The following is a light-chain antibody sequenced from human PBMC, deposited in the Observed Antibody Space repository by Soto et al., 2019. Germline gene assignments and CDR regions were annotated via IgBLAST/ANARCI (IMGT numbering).Light chain of an antibody. Sequence: EVVLTQSPGTLSLSPGERATLSCRASQSVSSNYLAWYQHKPGQAPRLVIYGASSRATGIPDRFSGSGSETDFTLTISSLQPEDFATYYCQQSYSSPPTFGQGTKVDIK. CDR3: QQSYSSPPT. CDR1: QSVSSNY. CDR2: GAS. V-gene: IGKV3-20*01. J-gene: IGKJ1*01.